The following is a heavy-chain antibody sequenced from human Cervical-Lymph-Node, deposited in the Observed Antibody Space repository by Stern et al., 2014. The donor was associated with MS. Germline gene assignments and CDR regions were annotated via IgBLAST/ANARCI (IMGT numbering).Heavy chain of an antibody. CDR2: INPNTGGT. D-gene: IGHD6-13*01. CDR1: GYTFTGYY. V-gene: IGHV1-2*02. Sequence: QVQLVESGAEVKKPGASVKVSCKASGYTFTGYYIYWVRQAPGQGLECMGWINPNTGGTNYALKFQDRVTMTRDTSITTAYMELSSLTSDDTAIYYCAREHEAAAAPFDSWGQGTLVTVSS. CDR3: AREHEAAAAPFDS. J-gene: IGHJ4*02.